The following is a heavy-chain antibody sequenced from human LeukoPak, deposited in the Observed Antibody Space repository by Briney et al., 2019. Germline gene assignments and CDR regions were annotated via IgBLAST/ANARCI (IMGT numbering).Heavy chain of an antibody. CDR1: GGSFSGYY. CDR2: INHSGSS. V-gene: IGHV4-34*01. J-gene: IGHJ6*02. Sequence: SETLSLTCAVYGGSFSGYYWSWIRQPPGKGLEWIGEINHSGSSNYDPSLKSRVTISVDTSKNQFSLKLSSVTAADTAVYYCARSVKLRSVTTFSYYYYGMDVWGQGTTVTVSS. D-gene: IGHD4-17*01. CDR3: ARSVKLRSVTTFSYYYYGMDV.